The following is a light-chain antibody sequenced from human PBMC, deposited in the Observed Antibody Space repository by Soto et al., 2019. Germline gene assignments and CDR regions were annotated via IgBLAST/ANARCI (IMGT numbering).Light chain of an antibody. CDR1: SSDVGGYNY. J-gene: IGLJ1*01. CDR2: EVS. Sequence: QPALTQPGSVSGSPGQSITISCTGTSSDVGGYNYVSWYQQHPGKAPKLMIYEVSNRPSGVSNRFSGSKSGNTASLTISGLQAEDEADYYCSSYTSSSTLGVFGTGTKVTVL. CDR3: SSYTSSSTLGV. V-gene: IGLV2-14*01.